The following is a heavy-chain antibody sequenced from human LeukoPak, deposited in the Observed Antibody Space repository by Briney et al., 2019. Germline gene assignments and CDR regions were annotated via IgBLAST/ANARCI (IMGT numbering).Heavy chain of an antibody. J-gene: IGHJ5*02. CDR1: GFTFSDYY. D-gene: IGHD3-22*01. V-gene: IGHV3-11*04. CDR2: ISSSGSTI. CDR3: AAQSDYYDSSGDGVGFDP. Sequence: GGSLRLSCAASGFTFSDYYMSWIRQAPGKGLEWVSYISSSGSTIYYADSVKGRFTISRDNAKNSLYLQMNSLRAEDTAVYYCAAQSDYYDSSGDGVGFDPWGQGTLVTVSS.